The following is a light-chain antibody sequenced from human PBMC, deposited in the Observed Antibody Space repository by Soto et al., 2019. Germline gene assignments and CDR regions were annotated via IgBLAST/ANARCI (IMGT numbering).Light chain of an antibody. Sequence: EIVLTQSPGTLSLSPGERATLSCRASQSVSSSYLAWYQQKPGQAPRLLIYGASSRATGIPDRFSGSGSGTDVTLTIRRLEHEDLAVYYCQQYGRSPYTFGQGTKLEI. J-gene: IGKJ2*01. CDR3: QQYGRSPYT. CDR1: QSVSSSY. V-gene: IGKV3-20*01. CDR2: GAS.